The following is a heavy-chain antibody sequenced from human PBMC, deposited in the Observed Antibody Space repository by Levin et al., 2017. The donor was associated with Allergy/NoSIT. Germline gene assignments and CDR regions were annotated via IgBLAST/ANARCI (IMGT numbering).Heavy chain of an antibody. CDR1: GFTFDDYA. CDR2: ISWNSGSI. V-gene: IGHV3-9*01. D-gene: IGHD3-10*01. J-gene: IGHJ3*02. Sequence: SLKISCEASGFTFDDYAMHWVRQAPGKGLEWVSGISWNSGSIGYVDSVKGRFTISRDNAKNSLYLQMNSLRTEDTALYYCARDNIGLPDAFDIWGQGTMVIVSS. CDR3: ARDNIGLPDAFDI.